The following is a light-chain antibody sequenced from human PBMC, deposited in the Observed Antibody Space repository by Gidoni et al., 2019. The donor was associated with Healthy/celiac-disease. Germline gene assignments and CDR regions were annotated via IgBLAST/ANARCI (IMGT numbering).Light chain of an antibody. J-gene: IGKJ1*01. CDR1: QSFSSN. Sequence: EIVMPQSPATLSVSPGERATLSCRASQSFSSNLAWYQQKPGQAPRLLIYGASTRATGIPARFSGSGSGTEFTLTISSLQSEDFAVYYCQQYNNWPRTFGQXTKVEIK. CDR3: QQYNNWPRT. V-gene: IGKV3-15*01. CDR2: GAS.